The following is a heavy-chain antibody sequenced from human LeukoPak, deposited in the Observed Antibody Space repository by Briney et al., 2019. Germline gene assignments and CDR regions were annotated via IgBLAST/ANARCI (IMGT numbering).Heavy chain of an antibody. D-gene: IGHD3-10*01. J-gene: IGHJ4*02. Sequence: GGSLRLSCAASGFTFSSYEMNWVRQAPGKGLEWVSYISSSGSTIYYADSVKGRFTISRDNAKNSLYLQMNSLRAEDTAVYYCARDRTMVKALDYWGQGTLVTVSS. CDR2: ISSSGSTI. CDR3: ARDRTMVKALDY. CDR1: GFTFSSYE. V-gene: IGHV3-48*03.